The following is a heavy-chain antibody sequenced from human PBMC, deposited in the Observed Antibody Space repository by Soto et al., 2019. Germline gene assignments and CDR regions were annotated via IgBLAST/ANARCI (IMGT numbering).Heavy chain of an antibody. CDR3: AGEPVTTGGYGLDV. J-gene: IGHJ6*02. D-gene: IGHD4-17*01. V-gene: IGHV3-48*04. CDR2: ISSGRTTT. CDR1: GFTFSSYA. Sequence: GGSLRLSCAASGFTFSSYAMHWVRRAPGKGLEWVSYISSGRTTTYYADSVKGRFTISWDNAKNSLYLQMNSLRAEDTAVYYCAGEPVTTGGYGLDVWGQGTTVTVSS.